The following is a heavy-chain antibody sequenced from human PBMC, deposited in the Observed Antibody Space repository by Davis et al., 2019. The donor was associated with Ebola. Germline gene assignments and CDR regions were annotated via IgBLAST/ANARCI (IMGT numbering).Heavy chain of an antibody. J-gene: IGHJ4*02. V-gene: IGHV3-74*01. CDR3: ARGRGDCFDY. CDR1: GFSFSSYW. D-gene: IGHD2-15*01. CDR2: VSPDGSAT. Sequence: GESLKISCAASGFSFSSYWMHWVRQVPGKGLVWVSRVSPDGSATGYADSVRGRFTISRDNAKNTLYLQMNSLRAEDTAVYYCARGRGDCFDYWGQGSLVTVSS.